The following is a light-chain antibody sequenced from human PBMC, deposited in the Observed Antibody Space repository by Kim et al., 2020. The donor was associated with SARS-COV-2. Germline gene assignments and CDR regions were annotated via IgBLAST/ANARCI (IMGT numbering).Light chain of an antibody. CDR3: NSRDSNDNVV. CDR1: SLRSYY. J-gene: IGLJ2*01. Sequence: VALGQTGRTTCQGDSLRSYYPTWYQQKPGQAPILVIYGKNNRPSGIPDRFSGSSSGNTASLTITGTQAGDEADYYCNSRDSNDNVVFGGGTKLTVL. V-gene: IGLV3-19*01. CDR2: GKN.